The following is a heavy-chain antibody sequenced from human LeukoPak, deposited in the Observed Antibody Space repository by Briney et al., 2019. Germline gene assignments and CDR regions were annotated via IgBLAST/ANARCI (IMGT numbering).Heavy chain of an antibody. V-gene: IGHV4-59*01. CDR2: IYYSGST. CDR3: ARESAVVGKEGAYYYYGMDV. CDR1: GGSISSYY. J-gene: IGHJ6*04. Sequence: SETLSLTCTVSGGSISSYYWSWIRQPPGKGLEWVGYIYYSGSTNYNPSLKSRVTISVDTSKNQFSLKLSSVTAADTAVYYCARESAVVGKEGAYYYYGMDVWGKGTTVTVSS. D-gene: IGHD6-19*01.